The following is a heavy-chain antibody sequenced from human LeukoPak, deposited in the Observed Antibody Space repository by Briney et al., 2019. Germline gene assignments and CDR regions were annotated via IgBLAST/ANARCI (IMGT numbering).Heavy chain of an antibody. Sequence: GSLRLSCAASGFTFSSYSMNWVRQAPGKGLEWIGRIYTSGSTNYNPSLKSRVTISVDTSKNQFSLKLSSVTAADTAVYYCARGGDFWSGYHPPDYWGQGTLVTVSS. CDR1: GFTFSSYS. CDR3: ARGGDFWSGYHPPDY. J-gene: IGHJ4*02. CDR2: IYTSGST. V-gene: IGHV4-4*08. D-gene: IGHD3-3*01.